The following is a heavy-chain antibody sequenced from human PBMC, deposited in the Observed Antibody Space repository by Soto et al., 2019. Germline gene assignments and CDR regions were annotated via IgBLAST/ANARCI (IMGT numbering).Heavy chain of an antibody. CDR1: GGSISSGGYY. J-gene: IGHJ5*02. CDR2: IYYSGST. Sequence: SETLSLTCTVSGGSISSGGYYWSWIRQHPGKGLEWIGYIYYSGSTYYNPSLKSRVTISVDTSKNQFSLKLSSVTAADTAVYYCARDRSPLYGDYGWDWFDPWGQGILVTVSS. CDR3: ARDRSPLYGDYGWDWFDP. D-gene: IGHD4-17*01. V-gene: IGHV4-31*03.